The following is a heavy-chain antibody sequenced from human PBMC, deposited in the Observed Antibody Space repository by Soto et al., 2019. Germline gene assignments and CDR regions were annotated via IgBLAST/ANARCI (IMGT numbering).Heavy chain of an antibody. CDR3: VKGSEVARQELDY. D-gene: IGHD2-15*01. CDR2: ISSDGSDK. Sequence: QVQLVESGGGVVQPGRSLRLSCAASGFSFSNCGMHWVGQAPGKGLEWVAAISSDGSDKYYSESVKGRFTISRDNSKNTLFLQTNSLRVEDTAVYYCVKGSEVARQELDYWGQGTLVTVSS. V-gene: IGHV3-30*18. CDR1: GFSFSNCG. J-gene: IGHJ4*02.